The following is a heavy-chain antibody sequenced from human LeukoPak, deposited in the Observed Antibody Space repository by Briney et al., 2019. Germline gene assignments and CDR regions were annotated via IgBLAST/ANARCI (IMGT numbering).Heavy chain of an antibody. J-gene: IGHJ4*02. CDR1: GFTLSSHW. D-gene: IGHD6-13*01. Sequence: PGGSLRLSCAASGFTLSSHWMTWVRQAPGKGPEWVASINKDGSEQYYVDSVKGRFTISRDNAKNSLSLHVSSLRAEDTAVYYCTRGGATSSWYWFFWGQGTLVTVSS. CDR2: INKDGSEQ. CDR3: TRGGATSSWYWFF. V-gene: IGHV3-7*01.